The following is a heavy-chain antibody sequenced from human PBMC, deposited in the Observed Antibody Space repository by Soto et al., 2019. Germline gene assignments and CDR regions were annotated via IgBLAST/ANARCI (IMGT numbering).Heavy chain of an antibody. CDR2: IWYDGSNK. V-gene: IGHV3-33*01. J-gene: IGHJ4*02. D-gene: IGHD3-10*01. CDR1: GFTFSSYG. CDR3: ASTRYGSGSYLSDY. Sequence: QVQLVESGGGVVQPGRSLRLSCAASGFTFSSYGMHWVRQAPGKGLEWVAVIWYDGSNKYYADSVKGRFTISRDNSKNTLYLQMKSLRAEDTAVYYCASTRYGSGSYLSDYWGQGTLVTVSS.